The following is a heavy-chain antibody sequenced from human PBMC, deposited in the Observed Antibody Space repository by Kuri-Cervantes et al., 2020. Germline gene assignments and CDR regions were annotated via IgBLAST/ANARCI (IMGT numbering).Heavy chain of an antibody. Sequence: GESLKISCAASGFTFSSYAMSWVRQAPGKGLEWVSAISGSGGSTYYADSVKGRFTISRDNSKNTLYLQVNSLRAEDTAVYYCAKGPGGSSSGWYVGIDWGQGTLVTVSS. V-gene: IGHV3-23*01. J-gene: IGHJ4*02. CDR1: GFTFSSYA. D-gene: IGHD6-19*01. CDR3: AKGPGGSSSGWYVGID. CDR2: ISGSGGST.